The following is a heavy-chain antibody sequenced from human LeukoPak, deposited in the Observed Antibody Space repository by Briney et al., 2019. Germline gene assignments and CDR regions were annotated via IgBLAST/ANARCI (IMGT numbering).Heavy chain of an antibody. Sequence: ASVKVSCKASGYTFTSYGISWVRQAPGQGLEWMGWISAYNGNTNYAQKLQGRVTMTTDTSTSTAYMELRSLRSDDTAVYYCARLSEWEQTNWFDPWGQGTLVTVSS. CDR2: ISAYNGNT. CDR1: GYTFTSYG. D-gene: IGHD1-26*01. CDR3: ARLSEWEQTNWFDP. J-gene: IGHJ5*02. V-gene: IGHV1-18*01.